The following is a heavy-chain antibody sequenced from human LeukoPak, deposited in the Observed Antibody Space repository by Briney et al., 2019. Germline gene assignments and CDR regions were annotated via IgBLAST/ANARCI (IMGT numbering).Heavy chain of an antibody. CDR1: GYRFTSYW. V-gene: IGHV5-51*01. Sequence: GESLKISCKGSGYRFTSYWIGWVRQMPEIGLEWMGIIYPGDSDTRYSQSFQGQVTISADKSISTAYLQWSSLKASDTAMYYCATYFAGAETFDIWGQGTMVTVSS. J-gene: IGHJ3*02. CDR3: ATYFAGAETFDI. CDR2: IYPGDSDT. D-gene: IGHD3-16*01.